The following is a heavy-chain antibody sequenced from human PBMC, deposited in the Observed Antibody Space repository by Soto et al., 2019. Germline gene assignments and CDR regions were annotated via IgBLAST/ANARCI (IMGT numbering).Heavy chain of an antibody. J-gene: IGHJ4*02. CDR1: GYTFTSYY. V-gene: IGHV1-46*01. CDR2: INPSGGST. D-gene: IGHD6-19*01. CDR3: ARDPADNIAVAGTFDY. Sequence: QVQLVQSGAEVKKPGASVKVSCKASGYTFTSYYMHWVRQAPGQGLEWMGIINPSGGSTSYAQKFKGRVTMTRATSTSTVYMELSSLRSEDTAVYYCARDPADNIAVAGTFDYWGQGTLVTVSS.